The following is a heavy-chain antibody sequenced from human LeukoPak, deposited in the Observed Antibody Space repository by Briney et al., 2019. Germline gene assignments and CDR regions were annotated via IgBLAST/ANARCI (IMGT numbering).Heavy chain of an antibody. D-gene: IGHD5-12*01. Sequence: ASVTVSFKASGYTFTGYYMHWVRQAPGQGLEWMGWINPNSGGTNYAQKFQGRVTMTRDTSISTAYMELSRLRSDDTAVYYCARGRSGVDMVQSSYYYMDVWGKGTTVTVSS. CDR3: ARGRSGVDMVQSSYYYMDV. V-gene: IGHV1-2*02. CDR2: INPNSGGT. CDR1: GYTFTGYY. J-gene: IGHJ6*03.